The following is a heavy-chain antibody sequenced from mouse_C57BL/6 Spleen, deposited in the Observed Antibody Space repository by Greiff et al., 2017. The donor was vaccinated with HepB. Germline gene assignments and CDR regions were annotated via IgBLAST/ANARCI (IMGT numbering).Heavy chain of an antibody. J-gene: IGHJ3*01. V-gene: IGHV1-80*01. Sequence: QVQLQQSGAELVKPGASVKISCKASGYAFSSYWMNWVKQRPGKGLEWIGQIYPGDGDTNYNEKFKGKATLTADKSSSTAYMQLSSLTSEDSAVYFCASQGVYGYSWFAYWGQGTLVTVSA. CDR1: GYAFSSYW. CDR3: ASQGVYGYSWFAY. D-gene: IGHD2-2*01. CDR2: IYPGDGDT.